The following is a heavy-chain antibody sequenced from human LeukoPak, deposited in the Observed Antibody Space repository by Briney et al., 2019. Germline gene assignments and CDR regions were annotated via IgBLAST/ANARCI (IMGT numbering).Heavy chain of an antibody. CDR3: AKDLSIAVAGIDY. J-gene: IGHJ4*02. D-gene: IGHD6-19*01. V-gene: IGHV3-30*18. Sequence: GGSLRLSCAASGFTFSSSGMHWVRQAPGKGLEWVAVISYDGSNKYYADSVKGRFTISRDNSKNTLYLQMNSLRAEDTAVYYCAKDLSIAVAGIDYWGQGTLVTVSS. CDR1: GFTFSSSG. CDR2: ISYDGSNK.